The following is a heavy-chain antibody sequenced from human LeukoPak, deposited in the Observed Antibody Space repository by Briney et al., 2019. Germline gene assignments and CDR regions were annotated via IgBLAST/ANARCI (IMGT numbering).Heavy chain of an antibody. CDR2: IYYSGST. V-gene: IGHV4-59*08. CDR1: GGSISSYY. CDR3: ARQKTHFHDYGDYGPSVVTPPNWFDP. J-gene: IGHJ5*02. Sequence: SETLPLTCTVSGGSISSYYWSWLRQPPGKGLEWIGYIYYSGSTNYNPSLKSRVTISIDTSKNQFSLKLSSVTAADTAVYYCARQKTHFHDYGDYGPSVVTPPNWFDPWGQGTLVTVSS. D-gene: IGHD4-17*01.